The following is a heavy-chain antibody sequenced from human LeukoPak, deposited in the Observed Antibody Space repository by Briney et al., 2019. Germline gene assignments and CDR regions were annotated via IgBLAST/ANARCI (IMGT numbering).Heavy chain of an antibody. CDR2: SSYDGSNQ. V-gene: IGHV3-30*18. D-gene: IGHD6-19*01. Sequence: GGSLRLSCAASGFTLSSYGMHWVRQAPGKGLEWMAVSSYDGSNQYYADSVKGRFSISRDNAKNTVYLQMNSLGAEDTAVYYCAKGEQYSSAWYHSSGDYWGQGTLVTASS. CDR3: AKGEQYSSAWYHSSGDY. J-gene: IGHJ4*02. CDR1: GFTLSSYG.